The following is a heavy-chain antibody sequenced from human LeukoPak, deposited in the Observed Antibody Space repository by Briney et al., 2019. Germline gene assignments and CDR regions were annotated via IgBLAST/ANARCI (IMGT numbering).Heavy chain of an antibody. D-gene: IGHD5/OR15-5a*01. CDR2: ISGSGGAT. CDR3: AKMSGYFDY. J-gene: IGHJ4*02. Sequence: PGGSLRLSCAASGFTFNTYGMSWVRQAPGKGLEWVSGISGSGGATYYADSVKGRFSISRDNSKNTLYLQMNSLRAEDTALYYCAKMSGYFDYWGQGTLVTVSS. CDR1: GFTFNTYG. V-gene: IGHV3-23*01.